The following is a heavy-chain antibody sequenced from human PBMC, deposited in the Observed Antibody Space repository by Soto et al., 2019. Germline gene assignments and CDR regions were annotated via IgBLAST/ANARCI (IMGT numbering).Heavy chain of an antibody. D-gene: IGHD5-18*01. CDR3: ARANNVDTGWFDP. CDR2: IYYSGST. J-gene: IGHJ5*02. V-gene: IGHV4-39*01. Sequence: LSLTCTVSGGSISSSSYYWGWIRQPPGKGLEWIGSIYYSGSTYYNPSLKSRVTISVDTSKNQFSLKLSSVTAADTAVYYCARANNVDTGWFDPWGQGTLVTVSS. CDR1: GGSISSSSYY.